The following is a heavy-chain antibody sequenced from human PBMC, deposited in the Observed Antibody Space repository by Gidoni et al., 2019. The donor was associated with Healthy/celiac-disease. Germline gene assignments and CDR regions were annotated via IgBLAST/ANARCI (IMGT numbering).Heavy chain of an antibody. CDR3: AREGGDYGDYMVDY. J-gene: IGHJ4*02. Sequence: QVQLVQSGSELKKPGASVKVSCKASGYTFTSYAMNWVRQAPGQGLEWMGWNNHNPGNPTYAQGFTGRFVFSLDTSVSTAYLQFSSLKAEDTAVYYCAREGGDYGDYMVDYWGQGTLVTVSS. CDR1: GYTFTSYA. V-gene: IGHV7-4-1*02. CDR2: NNHNPGNP. D-gene: IGHD4-17*01.